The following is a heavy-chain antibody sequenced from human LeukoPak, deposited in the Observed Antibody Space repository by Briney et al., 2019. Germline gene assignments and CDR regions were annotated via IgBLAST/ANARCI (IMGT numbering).Heavy chain of an antibody. J-gene: IGHJ4*02. CDR3: VKDYYGSGSPIFFDY. CDR2: ISGSGGRT. Sequence: QPGTSLRLSCAASGFRFSSHPMHWVRQAPGKGLEWVSGISGSGGRTSYADSVKGRFTISRDNSKNTLYLQMNSLRAEDTAVYYCVKDYYGSGSPIFFDYWGQGTLVTVSS. CDR1: GFRFSSHP. V-gene: IGHV3-23*01. D-gene: IGHD3-10*01.